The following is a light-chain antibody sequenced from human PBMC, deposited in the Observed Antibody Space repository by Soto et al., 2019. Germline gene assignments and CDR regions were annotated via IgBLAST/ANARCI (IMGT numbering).Light chain of an antibody. CDR2: EGS. CDR1: SSDVGSYNL. Sequence: QSALTQPASVSGSPGQSITISCTGTSSDVGSYNLFSWYQQHPGKAPKLMIYEGSKRPSGVSNRFSGSNSGNTASLTISGLQAEDEADYFCCSYAGSSTYVFGPGTKVTVL. V-gene: IGLV2-23*01. CDR3: CSYAGSSTYV. J-gene: IGLJ1*01.